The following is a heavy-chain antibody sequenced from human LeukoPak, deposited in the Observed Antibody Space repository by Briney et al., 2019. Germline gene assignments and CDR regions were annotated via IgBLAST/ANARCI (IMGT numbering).Heavy chain of an antibody. D-gene: IGHD6-13*01. CDR3: AKAYGYSSSWTSNYYFYGLDV. Sequence: GGSLRLSCAASGFTFRSYAMSWVRQAPGKGLEWVSAITDSDSGTYYADSVKGRFTISRDNSKNTLYLQMNSLRAEEPVVYYCAKAYGYSSSWTSNYYFYGLDVWRQGTTVSVSS. V-gene: IGHV3-23*01. CDR1: GFTFRSYA. J-gene: IGHJ6*02. CDR2: ITDSDSGT.